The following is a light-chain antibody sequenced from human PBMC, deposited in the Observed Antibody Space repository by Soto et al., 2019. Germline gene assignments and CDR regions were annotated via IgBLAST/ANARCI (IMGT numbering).Light chain of an antibody. J-gene: IGLJ2*01. CDR2: LEGSGSY. Sequence: QLVLTQSSSASASLGSSVKLTCTLSSGHSSYIIAWHQQQPGKAPRYLMKLEGSGSYNKGSGVPDRFSGSSSGADRYLTTSILQYEDEANYYCETWDSNTRVFGGGTKVTVL. V-gene: IGLV4-60*02. CDR3: ETWDSNTRV. CDR1: SGHSSYI.